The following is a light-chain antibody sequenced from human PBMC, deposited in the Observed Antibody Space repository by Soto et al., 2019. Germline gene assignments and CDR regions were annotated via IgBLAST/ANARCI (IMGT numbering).Light chain of an antibody. J-gene: IGKJ5*01. V-gene: IGKV3-15*01. CDR2: GAS. CDR3: QQYNNWPPIT. Sequence: EIVMTQSPATLSVSPGERATLSRRASQSVSSNLAWYQQKPGQAPRLLIYGASTRATGIPARFSGRGSGTDFTLTISSLQSEDFAVCDCQQYNNWPPITFGQGTRREFK. CDR1: QSVSSN.